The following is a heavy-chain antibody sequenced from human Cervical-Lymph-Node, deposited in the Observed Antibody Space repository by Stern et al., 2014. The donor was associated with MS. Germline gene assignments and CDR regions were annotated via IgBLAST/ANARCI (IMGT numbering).Heavy chain of an antibody. D-gene: IGHD3-22*01. CDR1: KFTISTYA. CDR3: ARGTDYYESSGFYD. CDR2: ISYRGGNT. Sequence: QVQLMQSGGGVVQPGTSLRLSCAASKFTISTYAIHWVRQAPGKGPERVAVISYRGGNTYYADSVKGRFTIYRDNSKNTLYLQMDSLRTEDTAVYYCARGTDYYESSGFYDWGQGTVVTVSS. V-gene: IGHV3-30*04. J-gene: IGHJ4*02.